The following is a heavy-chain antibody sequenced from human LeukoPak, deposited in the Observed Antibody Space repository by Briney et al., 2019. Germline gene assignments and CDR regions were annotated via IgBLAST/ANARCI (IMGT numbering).Heavy chain of an antibody. J-gene: IGHJ6*03. CDR2: ISGSGGST. CDR1: GFTFSRYA. D-gene: IGHD3-3*01. CDR3: AKEGSDFWSGFYYYYYMDV. V-gene: IGHV3-23*01. Sequence: SGGSLRLSCAASGFTFSRYAMSWVRQAPGKGLEWVSAISGSGGSTYYAASVKGRFTISRDNSKNTLYLQMNSLRAEDTAVYYCAKEGSDFWSGFYYYYYMDVWGKGTTVTVSS.